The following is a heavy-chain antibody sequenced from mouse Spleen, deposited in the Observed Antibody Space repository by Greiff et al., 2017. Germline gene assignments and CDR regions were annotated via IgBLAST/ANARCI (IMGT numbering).Heavy chain of an antibody. CDR2: IWSGGST. D-gene: IGHD3-2*01. J-gene: IGHJ4*01. CDR3: ATYRQLLDYYAMDY. CDR1: GFSLTSYG. Sequence: QVQLQQSGPGLVQPSQSLSITCTVSGFSLTSYGVHWVRQSPGKGLEWLGVIWSGGSTDYNAAFISRLSISKDNSKSQVFFKMNSLQADDTAIYYCATYRQLLDYYAMDYWGQGTSVTVSS. V-gene: IGHV2-2*01.